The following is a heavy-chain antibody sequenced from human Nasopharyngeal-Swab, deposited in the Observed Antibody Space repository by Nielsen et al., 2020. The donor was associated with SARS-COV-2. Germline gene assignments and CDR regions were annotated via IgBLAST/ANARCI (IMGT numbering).Heavy chain of an antibody. Sequence: SETLSLTCTVSGGSISSYYWSWIRQPPGKGLEWIGYIYYSGSTNYNPSLKSRVTISVDTSKNQFSLKLSSVTAADTAVYYCARGVTMVRGVIRKAGDYFDYWGQGTLVTVSS. CDR1: GGSISSYY. V-gene: IGHV4-59*01. D-gene: IGHD3-10*01. CDR2: IYYSGST. CDR3: ARGVTMVRGVIRKAGDYFDY. J-gene: IGHJ4*02.